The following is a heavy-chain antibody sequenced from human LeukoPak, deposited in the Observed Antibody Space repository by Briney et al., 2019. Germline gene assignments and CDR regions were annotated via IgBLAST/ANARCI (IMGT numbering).Heavy chain of an antibody. CDR2: VNHRGDT. D-gene: IGHD1-1*01. Sequence: SETLSLPCAVYAGSFSAYYWSWIRQSPGKGLQWIAEVNHRGDTNYNPSVKGRVTISVDTSKNQFSLKVTSLTAADTAVYYCARGPTISETGYFDYWGQGTLVTVSS. CDR1: AGSFSAYY. V-gene: IGHV4-34*01. CDR3: ARGPTISETGYFDY. J-gene: IGHJ4*03.